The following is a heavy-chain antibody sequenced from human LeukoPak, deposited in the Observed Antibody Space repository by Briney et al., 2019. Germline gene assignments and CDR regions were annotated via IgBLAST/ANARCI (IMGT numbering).Heavy chain of an antibody. D-gene: IGHD4-11*01. CDR1: GGSISSYY. CDR2: IYYTGST. J-gene: IGHJ4*02. Sequence: SETLSLTCTLSGGSISSYYWNWIRQPPGKGLEWIGYIYYTGSTRYNPSLESRVTISIDTSRNQFSLRLTSVTAADTAAYYCARRGFSNHHFDYWGQGILVTVSS. V-gene: IGHV4-59*08. CDR3: ARRGFSNHHFDY.